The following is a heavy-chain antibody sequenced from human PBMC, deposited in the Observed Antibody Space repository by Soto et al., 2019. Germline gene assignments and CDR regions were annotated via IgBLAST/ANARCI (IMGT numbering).Heavy chain of an antibody. CDR2: ISSGSNT. CDR3: AKASATGKSDGMDV. Sequence: VQLLESGGGLVQPGGSLRLSCVASGFPFSSYAMSWVRQTPGRGLECVSSISSGSNTYYTDSVRGRFTISRDNSKNSLYLQMSSLRDDDTALYYCAKASATGKSDGMDVWGQGTTVSVSS. CDR1: GFPFSSYA. V-gene: IGHV3-23*01. J-gene: IGHJ6*02. D-gene: IGHD7-27*01.